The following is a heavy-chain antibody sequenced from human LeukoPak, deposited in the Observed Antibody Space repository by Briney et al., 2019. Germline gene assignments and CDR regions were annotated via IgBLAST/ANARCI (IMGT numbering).Heavy chain of an antibody. V-gene: IGHV5-51*01. Sequence: GESLKISCKGSGYTFTTYWIGWVRQMAGKGLEWMGIVCPSDSETRYSPSFQGQVTISDDKSISTAYLQWSSLEASDTAMYYCAILGPRHCAGPGCYVHWGQGTLVSVSS. D-gene: IGHD2-21*01. CDR1: GYTFTTYW. CDR3: AILGPRHCAGPGCYVH. CDR2: VCPSDSET. J-gene: IGHJ4*02.